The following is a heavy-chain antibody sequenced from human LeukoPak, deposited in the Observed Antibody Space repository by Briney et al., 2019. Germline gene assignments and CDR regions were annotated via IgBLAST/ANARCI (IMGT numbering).Heavy chain of an antibody. Sequence: SETLSLTCTVSGGSISSHYRSWIRQPPGKGLEWIGYIYYSGSTNYNPSLKSRVTISVDTSKNQFSLKLSSVTAADTAVYYCARVTAAALDYWGQGTLVTVSS. V-gene: IGHV4-59*11. D-gene: IGHD6-13*01. CDR2: IYYSGST. CDR1: GGSISSHY. CDR3: ARVTAAALDY. J-gene: IGHJ4*02.